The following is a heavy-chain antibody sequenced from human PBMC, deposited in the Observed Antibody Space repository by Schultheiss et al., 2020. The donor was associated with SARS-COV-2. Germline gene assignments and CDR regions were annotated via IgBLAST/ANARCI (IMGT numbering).Heavy chain of an antibody. CDR1: GGSFSGFY. CDR3: ARGGPKRGSRRGADY. Sequence: SETLSLTCAVYGGSFSGFYWNWIRQPPGKGLEWIGEINHSGSTNYNSSLKSRVTISVDTSKNQFSLKLSSVTAADTAVYYCARGGPKRGSRRGADYWGQGTLVTVSS. J-gene: IGHJ4*02. D-gene: IGHD5-12*01. V-gene: IGHV4-34*01. CDR2: INHSGST.